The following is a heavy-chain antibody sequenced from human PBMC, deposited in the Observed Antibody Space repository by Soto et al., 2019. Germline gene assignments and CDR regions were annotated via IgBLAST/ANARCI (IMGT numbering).Heavy chain of an antibody. CDR2: IYHSGST. CDR3: ARDRLSQGLDP. J-gene: IGHJ5*02. CDR1: GGSTCSGVYS. Sequence: SETRARTCAVPGGSTCSGVYSGSWIRQPPGKGLEWIGYIYHSGSTYYNPSLKSRVTISVDRSKNQFSLKLSSVTAADTAVYYCARDRLSQGLDPWGQGTLVTVSS. V-gene: IGHV4-30-2*01.